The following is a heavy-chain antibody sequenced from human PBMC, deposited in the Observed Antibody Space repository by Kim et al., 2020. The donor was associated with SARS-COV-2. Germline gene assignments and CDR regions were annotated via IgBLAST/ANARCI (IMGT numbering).Heavy chain of an antibody. Sequence: ASVKVSCKASGYTFTNYAMHWVRQAPGQRLEWMGWINAGSGNTKCSQTFQGRVTITRDTSATTAYMELSSLRSEDTAVYYCARKEVGAGAPFDPWGQGTLVTVSS. CDR1: GYTFTNYA. CDR2: INAGSGNT. J-gene: IGHJ5*02. CDR3: ARKEVGAGAPFDP. D-gene: IGHD3-16*01. V-gene: IGHV1-3*01.